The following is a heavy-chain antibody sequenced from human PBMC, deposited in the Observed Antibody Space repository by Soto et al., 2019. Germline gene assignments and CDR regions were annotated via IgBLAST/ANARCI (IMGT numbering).Heavy chain of an antibody. J-gene: IGHJ4*02. CDR1: RGSISRGTNY. V-gene: IGHV4-39*01. CDR2: IYYSGST. D-gene: IGHD2-15*01. CDR3: ARHEAGWYFDS. Sequence: KSSETLSLTCTVSRGSISRGTNYWAWIRQPPGKGLEWIANIYYSGSTFYNPSLKSRVTISLDTSKNQFSLKLRSVTAADTAVYFCARHEAGWYFDSWGQGTLVTVSS.